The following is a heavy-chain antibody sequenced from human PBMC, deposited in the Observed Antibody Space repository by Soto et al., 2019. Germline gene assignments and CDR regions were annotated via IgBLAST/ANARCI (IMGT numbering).Heavy chain of an antibody. CDR2: IKRDGSET. V-gene: IGHV3-7*05. J-gene: IGHJ3*02. CDR1: GFTFSNYW. D-gene: IGHD2-8*01. CDR3: GKDENYCADGICYDVFDI. Sequence: EVHLVESGGGLVQSGGSLRLSCVASGFTFSNYWMTWVRQAPGKGLEWVANIKRDGSETYLVDSVRGRFTISRDNAKHSLYLQMDILRAYDTAVYYCGKDENYCADGICYDVFDICGQGTMDTVSS.